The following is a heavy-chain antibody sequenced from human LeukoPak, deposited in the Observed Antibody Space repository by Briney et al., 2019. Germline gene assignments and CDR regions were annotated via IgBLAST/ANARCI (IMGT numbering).Heavy chain of an antibody. J-gene: IGHJ4*02. CDR2: IIPIFGTA. D-gene: IGHD5-12*01. CDR1: GGTFSSYA. CDR3: AREKKWLRPFDY. V-gene: IGHV1-69*13. Sequence: SVKVSCKASGGTFSSYAISWVRQAPGQGLEWMGGIIPIFGTANYAQKFQGRVTITADESTSTAYMELSSLRSEDTAVYYCAREKKWLRPFDYWGQGTLVTVSS.